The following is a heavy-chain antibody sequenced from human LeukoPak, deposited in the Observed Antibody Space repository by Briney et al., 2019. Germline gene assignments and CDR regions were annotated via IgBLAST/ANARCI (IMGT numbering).Heavy chain of an antibody. CDR2: ISGSGGRT. CDR3: AGLTHGGAAEGGDGYMDV. D-gene: IGHD6-25*01. V-gene: IGHV3-23*01. CDR1: GFTFSSYA. Sequence: PGGSLRLSCAASGFTFSSYAMSWVRQAPGKGLEWVSVISGSGGRTSYADSVKGRFTVSRDNSKNTLYVQMNSLRAEDTAVYYCAGLTHGGAAEGGDGYMDVWGKGTTVTVSS. J-gene: IGHJ6*03.